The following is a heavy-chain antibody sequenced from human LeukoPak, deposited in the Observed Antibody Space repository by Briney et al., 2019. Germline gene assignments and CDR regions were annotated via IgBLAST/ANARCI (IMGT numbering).Heavy chain of an antibody. Sequence: ASVKVSCKASGYTFTGYSMHWVRQAPGQGLEWMGWINPNSGGTNYAQNFQGGVTVTRDTSISTGYMELSRLRSDDTAVYHCARGGGGSNLDAFDIWGQGTMVTVSS. CDR3: ARGGGGSNLDAFDI. CDR1: GYTFTGYS. J-gene: IGHJ3*02. V-gene: IGHV1-2*02. CDR2: INPNSGGT. D-gene: IGHD3-16*01.